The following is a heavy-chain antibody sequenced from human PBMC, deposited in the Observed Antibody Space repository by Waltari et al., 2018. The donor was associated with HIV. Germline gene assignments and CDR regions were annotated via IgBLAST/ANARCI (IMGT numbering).Heavy chain of an antibody. CDR2: IYRTGTT. CDR1: ACSISSNYY. CDR3: ARDQDYYDSSGYTCYAFDI. D-gene: IGHD3-22*01. J-gene: IGHJ3*02. V-gene: IGHV4-38-2*02. Sequence: QVQLQESGPSLVKASETLSLTCTVSACSISSNYYWCWLRQPPGKGLQWIGSIYRTGTTYYNPSLKSRVTISADLSKNQFSLKLTSVSAADTAVYYCARDQDYYDSSGYTCYAFDIWGQGTSVTVSS.